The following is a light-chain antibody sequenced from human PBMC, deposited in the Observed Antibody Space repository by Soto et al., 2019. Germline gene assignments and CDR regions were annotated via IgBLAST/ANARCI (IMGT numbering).Light chain of an antibody. CDR2: DVS. J-gene: IGLJ1*01. CDR1: SNDVGSYNY. V-gene: IGLV2-14*01. Sequence: QSALTQPASVSGSPGQSITISCTGTSNDVGSYNYVSWYQQHPGKAPKLMIYDVSNRPSGVFNRFSGSKSGNTASLTIFGLLAEDEADYYCSSYTTSTTLVFGTGTKVTVL. CDR3: SSYTTSTTLV.